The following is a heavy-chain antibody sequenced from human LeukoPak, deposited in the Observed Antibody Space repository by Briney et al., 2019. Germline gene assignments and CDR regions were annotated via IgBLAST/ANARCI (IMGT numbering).Heavy chain of an antibody. CDR3: ARRVLNYYDSSGPEYYFDY. Sequence: SETLSLTCAVYGGSFSGYYWSWLRQPPGKGLEWIGEINHSGSTNYNPSLKSRVTISVDTSKNQFSLKLSSVTAADTAVYYCARRVLNYYDSSGPEYYFDYWGQGTLVTVSS. J-gene: IGHJ4*02. D-gene: IGHD3-22*01. CDR2: INHSGST. CDR1: GGSFSGYY. V-gene: IGHV4-34*01.